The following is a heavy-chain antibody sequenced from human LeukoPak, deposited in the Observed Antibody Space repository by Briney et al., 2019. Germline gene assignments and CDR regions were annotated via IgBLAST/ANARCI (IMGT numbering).Heavy chain of an antibody. CDR2: IYYSGST. J-gene: IGHJ5*02. V-gene: IGHV4-39*07. Sequence: SETLSLTCTVSGGSISSSSYYWGWIRQPPGKGLEWIGSIYYSGSTYYNPSLKSRVTISVDTSKNQFSLKLSSVTAADTAVYYCAREVVTAFNWFDPWGQGTLVTVSS. CDR1: GGSISSSSYY. CDR3: AREVVTAFNWFDP. D-gene: IGHD2-21*02.